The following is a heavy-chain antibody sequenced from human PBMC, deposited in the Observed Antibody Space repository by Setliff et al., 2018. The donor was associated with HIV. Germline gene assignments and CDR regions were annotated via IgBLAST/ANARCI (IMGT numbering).Heavy chain of an antibody. V-gene: IGHV1-69*06. CDR2: IIPIFNTA. CDR1: GGTFSLYA. Sequence: GASVKVSCKASGGTFSLYAINWVRQAPGQGLEWMGGIIPIFNTANYAQKFQGRVTITADTSTSTAYMELRSLRSDDTAVYYCAREIGDYYDSSGYYPPTDYYYGMDVWGQGTTVTVSS. D-gene: IGHD3-22*01. CDR3: AREIGDYYDSSGYYPPTDYYYGMDV. J-gene: IGHJ6*02.